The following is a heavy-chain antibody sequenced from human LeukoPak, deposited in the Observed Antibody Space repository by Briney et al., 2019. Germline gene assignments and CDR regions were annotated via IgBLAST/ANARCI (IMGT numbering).Heavy chain of an antibody. CDR3: ASGHDWELRYPY. Sequence: GGSLRLSCAASGFTFNSFSMIWVRQAPGKGLEWVSFISGSSTFIHYADSVKGRFTISRDNARYALYLQMSSLRAEDTALYYCASGHDWELRYPYWGQGTLVTVSS. D-gene: IGHD1-7*01. CDR1: GFTFNSFS. CDR2: ISGSSTFI. J-gene: IGHJ4*02. V-gene: IGHV3-21*01.